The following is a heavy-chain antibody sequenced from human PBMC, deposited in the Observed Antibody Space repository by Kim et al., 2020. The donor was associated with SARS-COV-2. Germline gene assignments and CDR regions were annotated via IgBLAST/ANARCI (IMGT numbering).Heavy chain of an antibody. CDR3: AKGGSSGYYRSPYYFDH. D-gene: IGHD6-19*01. CDR1: GYTFTAYY. V-gene: IGHV1-2*04. CDR2: INPNSGGS. Sequence: ASVKVSCKASGYTFTAYYVHWVRQAPGQGLEWMGWINPNSGGSNYAQKFGRWVTMTKDTSASTAYLDLRRLKSDDTAVYYCAKGGSSGYYRSPYYFDHWGQGSLVMVSS. J-gene: IGHJ4*02.